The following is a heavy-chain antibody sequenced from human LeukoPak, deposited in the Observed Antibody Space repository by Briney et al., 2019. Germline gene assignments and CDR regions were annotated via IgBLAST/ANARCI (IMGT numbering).Heavy chain of an antibody. Sequence: ASVKVSCKASGYTFTRYVMHWVRQAPGQGLEWMAIINPSVVSTTYAQKFQGRVTMTRDTSTSTVYMELSSLRSEDTAVYYCARMPPRGDSPFDYWGQGTLVTVSS. D-gene: IGHD2-21*02. CDR3: ARMPPRGDSPFDY. CDR2: INPSVVST. CDR1: GYTFTRYV. J-gene: IGHJ4*02. V-gene: IGHV1-46*01.